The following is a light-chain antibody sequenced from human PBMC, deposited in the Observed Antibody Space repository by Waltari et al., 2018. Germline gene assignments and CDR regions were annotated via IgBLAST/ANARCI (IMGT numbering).Light chain of an antibody. CDR3: QQYNDWPRVT. CDR1: QSLSSN. V-gene: IGKV3-15*01. CDR2: GAS. Sequence: EMVMTQSPATLSVSPGERATLACRASQSLSSNLAWSQQKPGQAPRLPIYGASTRATGIPARFSGSGSGTEFTLTISSLQSEDFAVYYCQQYNDWPRVTFGGGTKVEIK. J-gene: IGKJ4*01.